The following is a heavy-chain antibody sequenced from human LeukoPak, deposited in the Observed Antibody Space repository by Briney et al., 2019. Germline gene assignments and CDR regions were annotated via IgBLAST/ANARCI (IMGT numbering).Heavy chain of an antibody. Sequence: SVKVSCKASGGTFSSYAISWVRQAPGQGLEWMGGIIPIFGTANYAQKFQGRVTITADKSTSTAYMELSSLRSEDTAVYYGARDSARERGLWFDAWGQGTLVTVST. CDR3: ARDSARERGLWFDA. V-gene: IGHV1-69*06. CDR1: GGTFSSYA. CDR2: IIPIFGTA. D-gene: IGHD3-16*01. J-gene: IGHJ5*02.